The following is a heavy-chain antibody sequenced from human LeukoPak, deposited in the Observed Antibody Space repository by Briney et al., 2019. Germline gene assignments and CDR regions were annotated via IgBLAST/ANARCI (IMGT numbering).Heavy chain of an antibody. CDR1: GFTFSSYG. J-gene: IGHJ5*02. V-gene: IGHV3-23*01. D-gene: IGHD4-17*01. Sequence: GGSLRLSCAASGFTFSSYGMNWVRQAPGKGLEWVSSIGGIGASTYYADSVKGRFTISRDNSKNTLYLQMNSLRAEDTALYYCAKAAYGDYVNWFDPWGQGILVIVSS. CDR3: AKAAYGDYVNWFDP. CDR2: IGGIGAST.